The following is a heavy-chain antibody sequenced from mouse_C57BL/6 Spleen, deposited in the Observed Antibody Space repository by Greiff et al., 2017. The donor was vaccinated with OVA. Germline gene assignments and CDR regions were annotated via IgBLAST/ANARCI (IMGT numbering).Heavy chain of an antibody. Sequence: QVQLKQSGPELVKPGASVKISCKASGYTFTDYYINWVKQRPGQGLEWIGWIFPGSGSTYYNEKFKGKATLTVDKSSSTAYMLLSSLTSEDSAVYFCARSGGTTVVATPYWYFDVWGTGTTVTVSS. V-gene: IGHV1-75*01. D-gene: IGHD1-1*01. CDR1: GYTFTDYY. CDR3: ARSGGTTVVATPYWYFDV. J-gene: IGHJ1*03. CDR2: IFPGSGST.